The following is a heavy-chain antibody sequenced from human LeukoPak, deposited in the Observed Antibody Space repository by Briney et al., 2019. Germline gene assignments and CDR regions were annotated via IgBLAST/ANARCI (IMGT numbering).Heavy chain of an antibody. CDR2: ISGSGGST. Sequence: GGSLRLCGAASGFTFSSYAMSWVRQAPGKGLEWVSAISGSGGSTYYADSVKGRFTISRDNSKNTLYLQMNSLRAEDTAVYYCAKAASYSSGWYYFDYWGQGTLVTVSS. D-gene: IGHD6-19*01. J-gene: IGHJ4*02. CDR3: AKAASYSSGWYYFDY. CDR1: GFTFSSYA. V-gene: IGHV3-23*01.